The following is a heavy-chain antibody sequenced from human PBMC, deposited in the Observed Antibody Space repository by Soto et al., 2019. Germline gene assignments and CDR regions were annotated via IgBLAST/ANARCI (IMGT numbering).Heavy chain of an antibody. CDR3: ARGRVEDSSGWATYFDY. V-gene: IGHV3-64*01. CDR1: GFTFSGYS. D-gene: IGHD6-19*01. CDR2: INTNGVNT. Sequence: EVQLVESGGGLVQPGGSLRLSCAASGFTFSGYSMFWVRQAPGKGLEYVSAINTNGVNTFYAKSVKGRFTISRDNSKKTMYLQMCSMRAEDMAVYYCARGRVEDSSGWATYFDYWGQGTLVTVSS. J-gene: IGHJ4*02.